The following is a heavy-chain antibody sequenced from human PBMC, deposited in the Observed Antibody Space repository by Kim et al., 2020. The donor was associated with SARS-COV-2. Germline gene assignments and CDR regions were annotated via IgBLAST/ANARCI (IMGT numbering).Heavy chain of an antibody. CDR3: ASDNYGSGSYYRRVYYYYGMDV. V-gene: IGHV4-39*01. CDR1: GGSISSSSYY. Sequence: SETLSLTCTVSGGSISSSSYYWGWIRQPPGKGLDWIGSIYYSGSTYYNPSLKSRVTISVDTSKNQFSLKLSSVTAADTAVYYCASDNYGSGSYYRRVYYYYGMDVWGQGTTVTVSS. D-gene: IGHD3-10*01. J-gene: IGHJ6*02. CDR2: IYYSGST.